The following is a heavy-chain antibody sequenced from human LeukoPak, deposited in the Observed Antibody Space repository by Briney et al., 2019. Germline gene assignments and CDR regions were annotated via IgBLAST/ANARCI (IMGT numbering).Heavy chain of an antibody. CDR1: AFTFSSYG. V-gene: IGHV3-33*06. CDR2: IWYDGSNK. Sequence: GRSLILSCAASAFTFSSYGMHWVRQAPGKGLEWVALIWYDGSNKYYADSVKGRFTISRDNSKNTLYLQMNSLRAEDTAVYYCAKTHSVKGYTYGYFDYWGQGTLVTVSS. D-gene: IGHD5-18*01. J-gene: IGHJ4*02. CDR3: AKTHSVKGYTYGYFDY.